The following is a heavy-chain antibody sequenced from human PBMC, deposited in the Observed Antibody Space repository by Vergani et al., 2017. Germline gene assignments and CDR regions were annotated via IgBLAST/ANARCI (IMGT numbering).Heavy chain of an antibody. CDR3: ARDLAYCHEGSCAL. CDR2: VLFDGSNE. Sequence: QVQLVQSGGGVVQPGGSLRLSCVASGFTFNRYGMQWVRQAPGKGLELLAYVLFDGSNEYYADSVKGRFIVSRDNSNDALYLQMNSLRTDDTAVYYCARDLAYCHEGSCALWGQGSVVTVSS. D-gene: IGHD2-15*01. V-gene: IGHV3-30*02. CDR1: GFTFNRYG. J-gene: IGHJ4*02.